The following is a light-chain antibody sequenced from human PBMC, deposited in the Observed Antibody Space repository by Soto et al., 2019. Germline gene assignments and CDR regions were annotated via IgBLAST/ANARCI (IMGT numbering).Light chain of an antibody. J-gene: IGLJ2*01. CDR1: XXXXGAGYH. V-gene: IGLV1-40*01. CDR2: GNS. Sequence: QSVXTQPPSVSGXXXXRXXXXXXXXXXXXGAGYHVHWYHQLPRTAPKLLIYGNSNRPSGVPDRFSGSKSGTSASLAITGLQAEYEADYYCQSYDSSLSGSVFGGGTKLTVL. CDR3: QSYDSSLSGSV.